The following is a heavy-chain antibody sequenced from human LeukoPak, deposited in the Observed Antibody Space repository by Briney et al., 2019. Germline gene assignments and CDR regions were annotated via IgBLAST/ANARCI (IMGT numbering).Heavy chain of an antibody. CDR2: IYTSGST. D-gene: IGHD7-27*01. J-gene: IGHJ6*03. V-gene: IGHV4-4*07. CDR3: ARDRDNWGSYYYYYYMDV. Sequence: SETLSLTCTVSGGSISSYYWSWIRQPAGKGLEWIGRIYTSGSTNYNPSLKSRVTMSVDTSKNQFSLKLSSVTAADTAVYYCARDRDNWGSYYYYYYMDVWGKGTTVTGSS. CDR1: GGSISSYY.